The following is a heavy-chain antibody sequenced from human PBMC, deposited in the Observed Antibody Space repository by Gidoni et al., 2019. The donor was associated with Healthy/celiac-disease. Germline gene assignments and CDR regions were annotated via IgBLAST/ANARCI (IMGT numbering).Heavy chain of an antibody. CDR3: AKDWVQLWSDESCLDL. J-gene: IGHJ2*01. D-gene: IGHD5-18*01. Sequence: QVQLVESGGGVVQPGRSLRLSCAASGFTFSSYGMHWVRQAPGKGLEWVAVISYDGSNKYYADSVKGRFTISRDNSKNTLYLQMNSLRAEDTAVYYCAKDWVQLWSDESCLDLWGRGTLVTVSS. CDR2: ISYDGSNK. CDR1: GFTFSSYG. V-gene: IGHV3-30*18.